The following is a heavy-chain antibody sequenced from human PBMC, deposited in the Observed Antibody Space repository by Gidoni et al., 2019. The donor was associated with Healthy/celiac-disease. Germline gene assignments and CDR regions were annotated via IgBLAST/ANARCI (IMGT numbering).Heavy chain of an antibody. V-gene: IGHV4-34*01. CDR2: INHSGST. D-gene: IGHD2-15*01. J-gene: IGHJ5*02. CDR1: GGSFSGYY. CDR3: ARWGFHGRRRFDP. Sequence: QVQLQQWGAGLLKPSETLSLTCAVYGGSFSGYYWSWIRQPPGKGLEWIGEINHSGSTNYNPSLKSRVTISVDTSKNQFSLKLSSVTAADTAVYYCARWGFHGRRRFDPWGQGTLVTVSS.